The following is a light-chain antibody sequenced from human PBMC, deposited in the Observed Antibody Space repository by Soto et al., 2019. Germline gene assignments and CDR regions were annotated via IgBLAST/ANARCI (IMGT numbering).Light chain of an antibody. CDR2: GAS. V-gene: IGKV3-20*01. CDR1: QGVFSNF. CDR3: QQDGSSPIT. J-gene: IGKJ5*01. Sequence: EIVLTQSPGTLSLSPGERATLSCRASQGVFSNFLAWYQQKPSQAPRLLIYGASSRATGIPDRFSGSGSGTDFTLTISRLEPEYFEVYFCQQDGSSPITFGQGTRLEIK.